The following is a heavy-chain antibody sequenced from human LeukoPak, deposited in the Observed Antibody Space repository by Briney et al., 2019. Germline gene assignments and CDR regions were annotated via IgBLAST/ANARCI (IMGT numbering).Heavy chain of an antibody. D-gene: IGHD3-22*01. CDR1: GGSISSHY. J-gene: IGHJ4*02. CDR3: ARYYYDSSGYYYDY. Sequence: PSETLSLTCTVSGGSISSHYWSWIRQPPGKGLEWIGYIYYSGSTNYNPSLKSRVTIPVDTSKNQFSLKLSSVTAADTAVYYCARYYYDSSGYYYDYWGQGTLVTVSS. CDR2: IYYSGST. V-gene: IGHV4-59*11.